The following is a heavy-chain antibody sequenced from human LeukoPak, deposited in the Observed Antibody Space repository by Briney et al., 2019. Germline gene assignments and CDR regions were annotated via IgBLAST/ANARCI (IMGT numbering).Heavy chain of an antibody. CDR2: ISYDGSNK. V-gene: IGHV3-30*18. CDR3: AKDRSEGDYYFGY. CDR1: GLTFSSYG. J-gene: IGHJ4*02. Sequence: GGSLRLSCAASGLTFSSYGMHWVRQAPGKGLEWVAVISYDGSNKYYADSVKGRFTISRDNSKNTLYLQMNSLRAEDTAVYYCAKDRSEGDYYFGYWGQGTLVTVSS. D-gene: IGHD2-21*02.